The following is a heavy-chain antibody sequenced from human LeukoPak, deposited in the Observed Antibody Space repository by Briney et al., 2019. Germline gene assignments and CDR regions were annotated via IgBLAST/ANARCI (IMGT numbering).Heavy chain of an antibody. D-gene: IGHD5-12*01. CDR1: GFTFSSYW. CDR2: IKQDGSEK. Sequence: HAGGSLRLSCAASGFTFSSYWMSWVRQAPGKGLEWVANIKQDGSEKYYVDSVKGRFTISRDNAKNSLYLQMNSLRAEDTAVYYCARDRIVEYSGYDQGSIDSWGQGTLVTVSS. V-gene: IGHV3-7*03. CDR3: ARDRIVEYSGYDQGSIDS. J-gene: IGHJ4*02.